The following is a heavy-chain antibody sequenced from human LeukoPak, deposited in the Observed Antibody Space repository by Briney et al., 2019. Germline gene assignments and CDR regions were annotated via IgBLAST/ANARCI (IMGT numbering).Heavy chain of an antibody. V-gene: IGHV4-59*01. D-gene: IGHD4-17*01. J-gene: IGHJ5*02. CDR2: IYYSGST. Sequence: SETLSLTCTVSGGSISSYYWSWIRQPPGKGLEWIGYIYYSGSTNYNPSLKSRVTISVDASKNQFSLKLSSVTAADTAVYYCAGAPDNYGALNWFDPWGQGTLVTVSS. CDR3: AGAPDNYGALNWFDP. CDR1: GGSISSYY.